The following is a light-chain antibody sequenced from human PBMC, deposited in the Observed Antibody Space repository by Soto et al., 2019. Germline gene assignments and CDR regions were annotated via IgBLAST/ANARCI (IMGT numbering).Light chain of an antibody. Sequence: QSALTQPASVSGSPGQSITISCTGTSSEVGGYNHVSWYQQHPGKAPKLIIYEVRNRPSGVSNRLSGSKSGNTASLTISGLQADDEADYYCCSYTSSSIRVFGGGTKLTVL. V-gene: IGLV2-14*01. CDR1: SSEVGGYNH. CDR3: CSYTSSSIRV. CDR2: EVR. J-gene: IGLJ3*02.